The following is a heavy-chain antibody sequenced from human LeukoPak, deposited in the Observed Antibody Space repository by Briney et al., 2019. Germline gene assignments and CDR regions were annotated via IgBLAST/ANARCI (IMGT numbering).Heavy chain of an antibody. J-gene: IGHJ4*02. CDR3: ARGGMIYDDY. CDR2: ISSSGRTI. CDR1: GFTLSNYE. D-gene: IGHD2-8*01. Sequence: GGSLRLSCAASGFTLSNYEMNWVRQAPGKGLDWVPYISSSGRTIYYADSVKGRFTISRDNAKNSLYLQMNRLRAEDTAVYYCARGGMIYDDYWGQGTLVTVSS. V-gene: IGHV3-48*03.